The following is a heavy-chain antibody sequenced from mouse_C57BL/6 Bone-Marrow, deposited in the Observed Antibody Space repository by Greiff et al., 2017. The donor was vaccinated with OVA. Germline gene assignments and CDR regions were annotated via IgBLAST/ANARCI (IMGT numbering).Heavy chain of an antibody. CDR3: ARREHITTVVAQEYFEV. CDR2: IWWDDDK. V-gene: IGHV8-8*01. CDR1: GFSLSTLGMG. Sequence: QVTLKVSGPGILQPSQTLSLTCSFSGFSLSTLGMGVGWIRQPSGQGLEWLAHIWWDDDKYYNPALKSRLTISKTTSKNQVFLKIANVYTADTATNYCARREHITTVVAQEYFEVRGTGTTVTVSS. J-gene: IGHJ1*03. D-gene: IGHD1-1*01.